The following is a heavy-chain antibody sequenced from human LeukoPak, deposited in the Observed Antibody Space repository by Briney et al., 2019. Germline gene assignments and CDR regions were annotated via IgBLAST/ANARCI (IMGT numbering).Heavy chain of an antibody. CDR2: IYHTGTT. D-gene: IGHD3-10*01. V-gene: IGHV4-39*01. Sequence: PSETLSLTCTVSGGSIISRNYHPGWIRQPPGKRLEGIGGIYHTGTTHYNPPLESRVTISVDTSKNQLSLRLSSVTASDTALYYCILGGKLDCWGQGILVTVSS. CDR3: ILGGKLDC. J-gene: IGHJ4*02. CDR1: GGSIISRNYH.